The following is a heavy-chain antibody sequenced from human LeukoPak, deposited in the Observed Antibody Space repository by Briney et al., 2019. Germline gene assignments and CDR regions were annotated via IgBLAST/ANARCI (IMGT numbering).Heavy chain of an antibody. V-gene: IGHV3-48*02. J-gene: IGHJ4*02. CDR2: ITSNLATI. Sequence: GGSLRLSCAASGFTFNIYSMNWVRQAPGKGLEWISYITSNLATIRYADSVRGRFTISRDNAGKSLFLHMNSLRDDDTAVYYCARSVEGQFDYWGQGTLVTASS. CDR1: GFTFNIYS. D-gene: IGHD2-21*01. CDR3: ARSVEGQFDY.